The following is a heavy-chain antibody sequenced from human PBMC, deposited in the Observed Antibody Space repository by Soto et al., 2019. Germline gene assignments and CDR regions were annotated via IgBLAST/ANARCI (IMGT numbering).Heavy chain of an antibody. Sequence: ASVNVSLKASGYTFTSDYMHWVRQAPVQGLEWMGIIHPSGVSTRYAQKFQGRGTMTRDQSTSTVYMELGSLRSEDTAVYYCASGDYGNDAFDIWGQGTMVTVSS. J-gene: IGHJ3*02. CDR3: ASGDYGNDAFDI. V-gene: IGHV1-46*01. D-gene: IGHD4-17*01. CDR2: IHPSGVST. CDR1: GYTFTSDY.